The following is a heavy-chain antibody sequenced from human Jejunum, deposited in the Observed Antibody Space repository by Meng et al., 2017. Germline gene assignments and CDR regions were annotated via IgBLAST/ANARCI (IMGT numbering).Heavy chain of an antibody. CDR2: IYHTGSP. Sequence: QLQLQQSGSGLVKPSQTLSLTCAFSGGSINSHGYTWCWIRQPPGKGLEWIGYIYHTGSPYYNPSLKSRLTISVDRSENQFSLKLSSVTAADTAVYYCARMDSAFHYFDYWGQGTLVTVSS. CDR3: ARMDSAFHYFDY. J-gene: IGHJ4*02. CDR1: GGSINSHGYT. V-gene: IGHV4-30-2*01. D-gene: IGHD2-2*03.